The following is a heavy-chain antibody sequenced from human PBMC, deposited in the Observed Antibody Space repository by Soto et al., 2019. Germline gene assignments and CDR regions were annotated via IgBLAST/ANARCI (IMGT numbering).Heavy chain of an antibody. CDR3: AKKGIAAAGTGIDY. Sequence: GGSLRLSCAASGFPFSSYGMHWVRQAPGKGLEWVAVISYDGSNKYYADSVKGRFTISRDNSKNTLYLQMNSLRAEDTAVYYCAKKGIAAAGTGIDYWGQGTLVTVSS. V-gene: IGHV3-30*18. CDR2: ISYDGSNK. J-gene: IGHJ4*02. CDR1: GFPFSSYG. D-gene: IGHD6-13*01.